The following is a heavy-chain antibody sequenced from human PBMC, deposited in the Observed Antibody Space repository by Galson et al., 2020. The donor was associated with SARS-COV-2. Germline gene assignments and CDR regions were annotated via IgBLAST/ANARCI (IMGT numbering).Heavy chain of an antibody. V-gene: IGHV1-69*13. CDR1: GGTFSSYA. CDR2: IIPIFGTA. J-gene: IGHJ6*02. Sequence: SVKVSCKASGGTFSSYAISWVRQAPGQGLEWMGGIIPIFGTANYAQKFQGRVTITADESTSTAYMELSSLRSEDTAVYYCARVAYCGGDCYLDYYYGMYVCGQGTTVTVSS. D-gene: IGHD2-21*02. CDR3: ARVAYCGGDCYLDYYYGMYV.